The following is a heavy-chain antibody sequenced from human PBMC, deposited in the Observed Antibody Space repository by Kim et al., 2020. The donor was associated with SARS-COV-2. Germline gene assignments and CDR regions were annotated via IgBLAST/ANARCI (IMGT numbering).Heavy chain of an antibody. V-gene: IGHV4-39*01. D-gene: IGHD3-10*02. CDR2: IYYSGST. J-gene: IGHJ6*02. Sequence: SETLSLTCTVSGGSISSSSYYWGWIRQPPGKGLEWIGSIYYSGSTYYNPSLKSRVTISVDTSKNQFSLKLSSVTAADTAVYYCAVPMSPDVWGQGTTVTVSS. CDR3: AVPMSPDV. CDR1: GGSISSSSYY.